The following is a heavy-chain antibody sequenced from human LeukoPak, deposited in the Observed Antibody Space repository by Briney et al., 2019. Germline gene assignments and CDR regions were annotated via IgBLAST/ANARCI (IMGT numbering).Heavy chain of an antibody. CDR3: ARDKYYYGSGIRWAFSHYYYYMDV. Sequence: TGGSLRLSCAASGFTFSSYAMSWVRQAPGRGLEWVSAISSSGSTIYYADSVKGRFTISRDNAKNSLYLQMNSLRAEDTAVYYCARDKYYYGSGIRWAFSHYYYYMDVWGKGTTVTISS. V-gene: IGHV3-48*03. CDR2: ISSSGSTI. CDR1: GFTFSSYA. D-gene: IGHD3-10*01. J-gene: IGHJ6*03.